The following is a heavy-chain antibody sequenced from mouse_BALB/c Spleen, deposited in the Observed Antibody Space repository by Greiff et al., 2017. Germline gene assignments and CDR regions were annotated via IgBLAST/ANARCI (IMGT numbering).Heavy chain of an antibody. CDR3: AREEVYRYDEYYFDY. Sequence: VHVKQSGPELVKPGASVKISCKASGYTFTDYNMHWVKQSHGKSLEWIGYIYPYNGGTGYNQKFKSKATLTVDNSSSTAYMELRSLTSEDSAVYYCAREEVYRYDEYYFDYWGQGTTLTVSS. V-gene: IGHV1S29*02. J-gene: IGHJ2*01. CDR2: IYPYNGGT. D-gene: IGHD2-14*01. CDR1: GYTFTDYN.